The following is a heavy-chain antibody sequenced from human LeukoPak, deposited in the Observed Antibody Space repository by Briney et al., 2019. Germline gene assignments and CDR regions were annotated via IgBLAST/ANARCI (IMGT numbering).Heavy chain of an antibody. D-gene: IGHD3-22*01. Sequence: ASVKVSCKASGGTFSSYAISWVRQAPGQGLEWMGGIIPIFGTANYAQKFQGRVTITADESTSTAYMELSSLRSEDTAVYYCARETYRDYYDSSARFYYYYYGMDVWGQGTTVTVSS. CDR2: IIPIFGTA. CDR3: ARETYRDYYDSSARFYYYYYGMDV. V-gene: IGHV1-69*13. J-gene: IGHJ6*02. CDR1: GGTFSSYA.